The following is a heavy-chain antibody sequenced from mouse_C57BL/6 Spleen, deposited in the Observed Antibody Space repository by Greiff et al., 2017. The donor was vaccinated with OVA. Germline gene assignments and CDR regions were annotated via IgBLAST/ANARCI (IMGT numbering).Heavy chain of an antibody. J-gene: IGHJ4*01. CDR1: GYTFTSYG. CDR3: ARKEGIEDY. Sequence: VKLMESGAELARPGASVKLSCKASGYTFTSYGISWVKQRTGQGLEWIGEIYPRSGNTYYNEKFKGKATLTADKSSSTAYMELRSLTSEDSAVYFCARKEGIEDYWGQGTSVTVSS. V-gene: IGHV1-81*01. CDR2: IYPRSGNT.